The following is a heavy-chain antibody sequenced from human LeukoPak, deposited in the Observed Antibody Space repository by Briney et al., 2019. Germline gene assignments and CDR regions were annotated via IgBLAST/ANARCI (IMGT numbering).Heavy chain of an antibody. D-gene: IGHD3-16*01. Sequence: SETLSLTCTVSGGSISSSSYYWGWIRQPPGKGLEWIGSIYYSGSTYYNPSLKSRVTISVDTSKNQFSLKLSSVTAADTAVYYCARGGFFDYWGQGTLVTVSS. CDR3: ARGGFFDY. J-gene: IGHJ4*02. V-gene: IGHV4-39*01. CDR1: GGSISSSSYY. CDR2: IYYSGST.